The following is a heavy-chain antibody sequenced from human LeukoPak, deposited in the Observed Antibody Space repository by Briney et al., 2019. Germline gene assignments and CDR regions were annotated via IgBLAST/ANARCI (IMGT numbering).Heavy chain of an antibody. Sequence: SETLSLTCTVSGGSISSYYWSWIRQPPGKGLEWIGYIYYSGSTNYNPSLKSRVTISVDTSKNQFSLKLSSVTAADTALYYCATDSSGYYIDYWGQGTLVTVSS. J-gene: IGHJ4*02. V-gene: IGHV4-59*08. CDR1: GGSISSYY. D-gene: IGHD3-22*01. CDR2: IYYSGST. CDR3: ATDSSGYYIDY.